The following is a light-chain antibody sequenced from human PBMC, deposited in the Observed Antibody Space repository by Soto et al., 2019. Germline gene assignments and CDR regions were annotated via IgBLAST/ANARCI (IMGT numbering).Light chain of an antibody. CDR1: QSVGSK. CDR2: GAS. J-gene: IGKJ5*01. CDR3: QQYNNWPPIT. Sequence: EIVLTQSPGTLSLSPGERATLSCRASQSVGSKLAWYQHKPGQAPRLLIYGASTRATGIPARFSGSGSGTEFTLTISSLQSEDFAVYFCQQYNNWPPITFGQGTRLEIK. V-gene: IGKV3-15*01.